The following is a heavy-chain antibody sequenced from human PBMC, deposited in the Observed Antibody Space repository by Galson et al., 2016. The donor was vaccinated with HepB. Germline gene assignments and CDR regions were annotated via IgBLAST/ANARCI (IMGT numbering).Heavy chain of an antibody. CDR1: GFTFSSYG. J-gene: IGHJ6*02. CDR3: ASGSCSSTTYSCGMDV. V-gene: IGHV3-33*03. CDR2: IWYDGSRK. Sequence: SLRLSCAGSGFTFSSYGMHWVRQAPGKGLEWVAYIWYDGSRKYYAESVKGRFTITRDNSKNTLDLQMNSLRAEDTAVYYCASGSCSSTTYSCGMDVWGQGTTVTVSS. D-gene: IGHD2-2*01.